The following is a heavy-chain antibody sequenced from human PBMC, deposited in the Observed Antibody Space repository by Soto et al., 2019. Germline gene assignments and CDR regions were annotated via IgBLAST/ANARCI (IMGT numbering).Heavy chain of an antibody. Sequence: SETLSLTCTFSGGSISSSSYYWSWIRQPPGKGLEWIGSTYYSGSTYYNPSLKSRVTISVDTSKNQFSLKLSSVTAADTAVYYCARQGDSSGTDFDYWGQGTLVTVSS. CDR2: TYYSGST. V-gene: IGHV4-39*01. CDR3: ARQGDSSGTDFDY. D-gene: IGHD3-22*01. CDR1: GGSISSSSYY. J-gene: IGHJ4*02.